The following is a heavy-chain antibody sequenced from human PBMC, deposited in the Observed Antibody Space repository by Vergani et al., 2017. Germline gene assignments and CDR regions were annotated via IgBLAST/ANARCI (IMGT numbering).Heavy chain of an antibody. J-gene: IGHJ4*02. D-gene: IGHD3-10*01. CDR3: ARMVRGVIAFDY. V-gene: IGHV4-59*08. Sequence: QVQLQESGPGLVKPSETLSLTCTVSGGSISSYYWSWIRQPPGKGLEWIGYIYYSGSTNYNPSLKSRVTISVDTSKNQFSLKLSFVTAADTAVYYCARMVRGVIAFDYWGQGTLVTVSS. CDR2: IYYSGST. CDR1: GGSISSYY.